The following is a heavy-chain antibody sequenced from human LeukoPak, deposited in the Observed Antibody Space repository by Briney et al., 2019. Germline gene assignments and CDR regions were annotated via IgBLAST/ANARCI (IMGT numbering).Heavy chain of an antibody. Sequence: GRSLRLSCAASGFTFSSYAMHWVRQAPGKGLEWVAVISYDGSNKYYADSVKGRFTISRDNSKNTLYLQMNSLRAEDTAVYYCAREVIAALVVNWFDPWGQGTLVTVSS. D-gene: IGHD6-13*01. CDR1: GFTFSSYA. J-gene: IGHJ5*02. CDR2: ISYDGSNK. CDR3: AREVIAALVVNWFDP. V-gene: IGHV3-30-3*01.